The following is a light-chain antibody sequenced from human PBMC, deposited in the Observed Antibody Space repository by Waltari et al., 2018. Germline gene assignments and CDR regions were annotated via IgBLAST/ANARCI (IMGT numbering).Light chain of an antibody. CDR1: GSDIGGFNY. V-gene: IGLV2-14*03. J-gene: IGLJ3*02. CDR2: GVS. CDR3: CSYTTTATWV. Sequence: QSALTQPASVSGSPGQSITISCSGTGSDIGGFNYVSWYQQRPGKAPKLLIYGVSQRPSGVSYRVYGAKSGNRASLTISGLQADDDSDYYCCSYTTTATWVFGGGTKLTVL.